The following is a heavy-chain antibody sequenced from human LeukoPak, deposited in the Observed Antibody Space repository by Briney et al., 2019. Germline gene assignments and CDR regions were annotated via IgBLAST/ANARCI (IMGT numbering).Heavy chain of an antibody. D-gene: IGHD2-15*01. J-gene: IGHJ5*01. V-gene: IGHV5-51*01. CDR3: TRQSQACSSGSCYVVS. CDR1: GYTFRSYW. CDR2: IYPGDSDT. Sequence: GESLKISCEGSGYTFRSYWIGWVRQMPGKDLEWMGMIYPGDSDTRYSPSFQGQVTFSADLSLNTAYLQWSSLEASDTAIYHCTRQSQACSSGSCYVVSWGQGTQVTVSS.